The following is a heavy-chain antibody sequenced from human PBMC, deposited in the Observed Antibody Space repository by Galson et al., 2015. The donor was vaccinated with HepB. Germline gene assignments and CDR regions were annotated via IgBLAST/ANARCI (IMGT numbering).Heavy chain of an antibody. V-gene: IGHV3-48*01. CDR2: IISSSDTI. CDR3: ASPFCTGGSCYPLWY. J-gene: IGHJ4*02. Sequence: SLRLSCAASGFTFSSYSMNWVRQAPGKGLEWVSYIISSSDTIYYADSVKGRFTISRDNSKNTLYLHVNNLRAEDTAVYYCASPFCTGGSCYPLWYWGQGTLVTVSS. CDR1: GFTFSSYS. D-gene: IGHD2-15*01.